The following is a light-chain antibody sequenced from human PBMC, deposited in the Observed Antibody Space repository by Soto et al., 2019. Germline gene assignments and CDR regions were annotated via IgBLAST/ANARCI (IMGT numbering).Light chain of an antibody. CDR1: QTIDSF. CDR3: QQSRNFPRT. V-gene: IGKV1-39*01. J-gene: IGKJ5*01. CDR2: AAA. Sequence: DIQMTQSPSSLSASVGDRVTIACLASQTIDSFLSCYQQKPGKAPKLLIYAAASLQTGVPSRFSGGGSGTHFTLTINSLQPEDFATYYCQQSRNFPRTFGQGTRLEIK.